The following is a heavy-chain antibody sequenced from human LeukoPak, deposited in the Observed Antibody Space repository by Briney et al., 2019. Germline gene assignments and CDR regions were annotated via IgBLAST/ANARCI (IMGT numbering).Heavy chain of an antibody. V-gene: IGHV3-30*02. J-gene: IGHJ6*03. Sequence: PGGSLRLSCAASGFTFSSYGMHWVRQAPGKGLEWVAFIRYDGSNKYYADSVKGRFTISRDNSKNTLYLQMNSLRAEDTAVYYCAGHSSSRGYYYYMDVWGKGTTVTVSS. CDR2: IRYDGSNK. D-gene: IGHD6-6*01. CDR1: GFTFSSYG. CDR3: AGHSSSRGYYYYMDV.